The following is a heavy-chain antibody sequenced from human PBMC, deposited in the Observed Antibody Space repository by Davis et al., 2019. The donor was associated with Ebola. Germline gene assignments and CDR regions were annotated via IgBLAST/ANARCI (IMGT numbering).Heavy chain of an antibody. J-gene: IGHJ2*01. Sequence: GSLRLSCAASGLTFSNAWMSWVRQAPGKGLEWVGRIKSKTDGGTTDYAAPVKGRFAMSRDDSKNTLYLQMNSLKIDDTAVYYCTTLSTVTTMYFDLWGRGTLVTVSS. CDR2: IKSKTDGGTT. D-gene: IGHD4-17*01. V-gene: IGHV3-15*01. CDR3: TTLSTVTTMYFDL. CDR1: GLTFSNAW.